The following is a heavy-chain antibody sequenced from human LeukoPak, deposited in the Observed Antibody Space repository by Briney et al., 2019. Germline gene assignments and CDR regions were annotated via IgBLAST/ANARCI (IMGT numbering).Heavy chain of an antibody. D-gene: IGHD3-9*01. Sequence: PSETLSLTCTVSGGSISSYYWSWIRLPPGKGLEWIGYLSESGNTNYSPSLKSRVTIFGDTSKNQFFLKLSSVTAADTAVYYCARARYVNSFYAFDIWGQGTLVTVSS. V-gene: IGHV4-59*01. CDR3: ARARYVNSFYAFDI. CDR2: LSESGNT. CDR1: GGSISSYY. J-gene: IGHJ3*02.